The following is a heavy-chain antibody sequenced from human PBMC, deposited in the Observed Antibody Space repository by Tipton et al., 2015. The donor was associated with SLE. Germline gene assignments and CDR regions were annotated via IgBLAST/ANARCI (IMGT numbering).Heavy chain of an antibody. V-gene: IGHV3-30*02. D-gene: IGHD6-19*01. J-gene: IGHJ4*02. CDR2: IRHDGSNI. CDR1: AFTFSNYW. CDR3: AKAYTSGWYDCDY. Sequence: SLRLSCLDSAFTFSNYWMTWVRQAPGKGLEWVAFIRHDGSNIEYADSVKGRFTISRDNSKNTLYLQMNSLRTEDTAVYYCAKAYTSGWYDCDYWGQGTLVTVSS.